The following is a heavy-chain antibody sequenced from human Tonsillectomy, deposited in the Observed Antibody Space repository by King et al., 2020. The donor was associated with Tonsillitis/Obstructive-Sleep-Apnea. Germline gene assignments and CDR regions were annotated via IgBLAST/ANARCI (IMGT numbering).Heavy chain of an antibody. J-gene: IGHJ3*02. V-gene: IGHV3-7*03. CDR1: GFTFSNYY. Sequence: EVQLVESGGGLVQPGGSLRLSCAASGFTFSNYYMSWVRQAPGRGLEWVANISQGGIERYYVDSVKGRFTISRDNAKNSLYLQMNSLRAEDTAVYYCARDGVNAFDIWGQGTMVTVSS. D-gene: IGHD3-16*01. CDR2: ISQGGIER. CDR3: ARDGVNAFDI.